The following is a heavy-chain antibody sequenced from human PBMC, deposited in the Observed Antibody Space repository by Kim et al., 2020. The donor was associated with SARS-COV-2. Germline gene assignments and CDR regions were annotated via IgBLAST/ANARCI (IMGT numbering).Heavy chain of an antibody. J-gene: IGHJ4*02. CDR3: TRSHGVY. Sequence: SETLSLTCIVSGGSISSRTYYWGWVRQPPGKGLEWIGMISYSGSAPYNPSLKGRVSISLDTSKNQFSLRLYPVTAADTAVYYCTRSHGVYWDQGTLVTVSS. CDR2: ISYSGSA. CDR1: GGSISSRTYY. V-gene: IGHV4-39*01. D-gene: IGHD3-3*01.